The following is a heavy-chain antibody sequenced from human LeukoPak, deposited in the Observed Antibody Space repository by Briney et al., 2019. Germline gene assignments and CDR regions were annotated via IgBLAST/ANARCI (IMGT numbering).Heavy chain of an antibody. CDR2: IFYTGST. V-gene: IGHV4-39*07. CDR1: SGSISSPLHY. D-gene: IGHD6-6*01. Sequence: SETLSLTCSVSSGSISSPLHYWGWIRQPPGKGLEWIGSIFYTGSTYYNPSLKSRVTISVDTSKNQFSLKLSSVTAADTAVYYCARESAARPIDYWGQGTLVTVSS. J-gene: IGHJ4*02. CDR3: ARESAARPIDY.